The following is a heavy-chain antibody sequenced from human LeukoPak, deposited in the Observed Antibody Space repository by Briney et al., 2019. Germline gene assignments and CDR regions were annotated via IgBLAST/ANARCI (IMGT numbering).Heavy chain of an antibody. V-gene: IGHV3-30*18. CDR3: AKDDGGTMSTLDY. D-gene: IGHD4-23*01. CDR1: GFTFSSYA. CDR2: ISYDGSNK. Sequence: PGGSLRLSCAASGFTFSSYAMSWVRQAPGKGLEWVAVISYDGSNKYYADSVKGRFTISRDNSKNTPYLQMNSLRAEDTAVYYCAKDDGGTMSTLDYWGQGTLVTVSS. J-gene: IGHJ4*02.